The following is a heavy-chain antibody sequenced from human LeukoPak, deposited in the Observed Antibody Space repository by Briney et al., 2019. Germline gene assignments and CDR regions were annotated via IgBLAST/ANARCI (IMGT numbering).Heavy chain of an antibody. D-gene: IGHD3-16*02. CDR1: GFTFSTYA. V-gene: IGHV3-23*01. CDR3: AKYRGTPG. Sequence: GGSLRLSCAASGFTFSTYAMSWVRQAPGKGLEWVSSFSGSGGSTYYADSVKGRFTISRDNSKNTLYLQMNSLRVEDTAFYYCAKYRGTPGWGQGTLVTVSS. CDR2: FSGSGGST. J-gene: IGHJ4*02.